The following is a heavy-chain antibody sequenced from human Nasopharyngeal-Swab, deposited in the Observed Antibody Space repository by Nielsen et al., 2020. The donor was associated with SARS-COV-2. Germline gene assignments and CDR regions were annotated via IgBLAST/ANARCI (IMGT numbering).Heavy chain of an antibody. CDR2: VNHGGST. V-gene: IGHV4-34*01. CDR3: ARGDSDSPDYSPRVFDY. Sequence: WIRQPPGKGLEWIGEVNHGGSTNSNPSLKNRVTMSVDTSKNQFSLNLGSVTAADTAACYCARGDSDSPDYSPRVFDYWGQGSLVTVSS. J-gene: IGHJ4*02. D-gene: IGHD3-22*01.